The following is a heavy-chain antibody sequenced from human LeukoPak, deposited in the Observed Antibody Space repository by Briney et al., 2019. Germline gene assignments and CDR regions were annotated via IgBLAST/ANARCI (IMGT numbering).Heavy chain of an antibody. Sequence: PSETLSLTCTVSGASISNYYWSWIRQPPGKGLEWIGYIYYSGSTNYNPSLRSRVTISVDTSKNQFSLKLSSVTAADTAVYYCARRRYCSSTSCYDAFDIWGQGTMVTVSS. J-gene: IGHJ3*02. CDR2: IYYSGST. CDR3: ARRRYCSSTSCYDAFDI. CDR1: GASISNYY. V-gene: IGHV4-59*12. D-gene: IGHD2-2*01.